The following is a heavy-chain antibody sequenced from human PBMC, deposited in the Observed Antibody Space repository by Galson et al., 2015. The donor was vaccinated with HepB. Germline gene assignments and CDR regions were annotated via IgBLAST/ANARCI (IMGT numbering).Heavy chain of an antibody. CDR1: GLTFSSFA. CDR2: ISYDGYKQ. Sequence: SLRLSCAASGLTFSSFAMHWVRQAPGKGLEWVAIISYDGYKQYYADSVKGRFTISRDNSNNTLYLQMNSLRAEDTAVYYCAREFQSKGYFDYWGQGALVTVSS. V-gene: IGHV3-30-3*01. CDR3: AREFQSKGYFDY. J-gene: IGHJ4*02.